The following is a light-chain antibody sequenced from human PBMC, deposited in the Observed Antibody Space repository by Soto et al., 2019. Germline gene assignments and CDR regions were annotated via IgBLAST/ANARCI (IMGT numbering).Light chain of an antibody. CDR1: QGISSY. CDR2: AAS. V-gene: IGKV1-8*01. J-gene: IGKJ5*01. CDR3: QQYDNYPIT. Sequence: IRMTQSPSSLSASIGDRVTITCRASQGISSYLDWYQQKPGKAPKLLIYAASTLQTGVPSRFSGSGSGTEFTFTISSLQTDDIATYYCQQYDNYPITFGQGTRLEIK.